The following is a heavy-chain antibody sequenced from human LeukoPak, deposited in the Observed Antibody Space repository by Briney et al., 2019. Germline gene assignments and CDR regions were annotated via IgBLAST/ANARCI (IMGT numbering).Heavy chain of an antibody. D-gene: IGHD4-17*01. Sequence: GGSLRLSCVASGFTVSNSYMSWVRQAPGKGLEWVSSISSSSSYIYYADSVKGRFTISRDNAKNSLYLQMNSLRAEDTAVYYCARLTTPEGGFDPWGQGTLVTVSS. CDR3: ARLTTPEGGFDP. V-gene: IGHV3-21*01. J-gene: IGHJ5*02. CDR1: GFTVSNSY. CDR2: ISSSSSYI.